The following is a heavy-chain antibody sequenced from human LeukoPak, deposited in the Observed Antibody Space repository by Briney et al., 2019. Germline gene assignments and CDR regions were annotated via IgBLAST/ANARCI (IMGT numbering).Heavy chain of an antibody. CDR2: IYYSGST. Sequence: PSETLSLTCTVSGGSISSYYWSWIRQPPGKGLEWIGYIYYSGSTNYNPSLKSRVTISVDTSKNQFSLKLSSVTAADTAVYYCAHTTREGGDCDFDYWGQGTLVTVPS. D-gene: IGHD2-21*02. J-gene: IGHJ4*02. CDR3: AHTTREGGDCDFDY. V-gene: IGHV4-59*01. CDR1: GGSISSYY.